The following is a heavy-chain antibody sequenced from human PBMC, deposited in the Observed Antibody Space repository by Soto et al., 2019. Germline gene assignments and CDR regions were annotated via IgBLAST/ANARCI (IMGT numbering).Heavy chain of an antibody. CDR3: ARGKTMIVVVPRYYFDY. J-gene: IGHJ4*02. CDR1: GGTFSSYA. Sequence: QMQLVQSGAEVKKPGSSVKVSCKASGGTFSSYAISWVRQAPGQGLEWMGGIIPIFGTANYAQKFQGRVTITADKSTSTAYMELSSLRSEDTAVYYCARGKTMIVVVPRYYFDYWGQGTLVTVSS. CDR2: IIPIFGTA. D-gene: IGHD3-22*01. V-gene: IGHV1-69*06.